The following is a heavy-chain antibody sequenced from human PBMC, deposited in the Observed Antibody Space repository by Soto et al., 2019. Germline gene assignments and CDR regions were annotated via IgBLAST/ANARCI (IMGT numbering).Heavy chain of an antibody. Sequence: SGPTLVNPTQTLTLTCSFSGFSLSTTGMCVSWIRQPPGKALEWLALIDRSDDKYYNTSLKTRLTISKDTSKNQVVLTMTNMDPVDTATYYCARMTAAGIFYYYGMDVWGQGTTVTVSS. CDR1: GFSLSTTGMC. V-gene: IGHV2-70*01. CDR2: IDRSDDK. J-gene: IGHJ6*02. D-gene: IGHD6-13*01. CDR3: ARMTAAGIFYYYGMDV.